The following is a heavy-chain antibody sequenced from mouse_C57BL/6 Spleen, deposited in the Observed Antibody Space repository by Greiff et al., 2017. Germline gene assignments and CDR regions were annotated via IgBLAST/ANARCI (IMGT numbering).Heavy chain of an antibody. J-gene: IGHJ2*01. CDR2: IYPGDGDT. CDR1: GYAFSSSW. CDR3: ARTITTVGANIDY. V-gene: IGHV1-82*01. D-gene: IGHD1-1*01. Sequence: VQLQQSGPELVKPGASVKISCKASGYAFSSSWMNWVKQRPGKGLEWIGRIYPGDGDTNYNGQFKGKATLTVDKSSSTAYMQLSSLTSEDSAVYYCARTITTVGANIDYWGQGTTLTVSS.